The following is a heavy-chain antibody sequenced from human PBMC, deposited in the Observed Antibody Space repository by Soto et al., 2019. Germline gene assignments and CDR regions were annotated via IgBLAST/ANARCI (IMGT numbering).Heavy chain of an antibody. CDR1: GFTFSNYG. CDR3: ARASYSSGWFTDY. CDR2: IWGDGSNT. D-gene: IGHD6-19*01. V-gene: IGHV3-33*01. Sequence: QVQLVESGGGVVQPGRSLRLSCAASGFTFSNYGMHWVRQAPGEGLEWVAFIWGDGSNTSSADAVKGRFTIFRDNSKNTLFMEMNSLRAEDTAIYYCARASYSSGWFTDYWGQGILVTVSS. J-gene: IGHJ4*02.